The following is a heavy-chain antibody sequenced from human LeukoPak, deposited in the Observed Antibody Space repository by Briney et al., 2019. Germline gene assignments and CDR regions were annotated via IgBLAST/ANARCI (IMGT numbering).Heavy chain of an antibody. CDR1: GFTFSSYS. CDR3: ARDVVGATTWFDP. Sequence: PGGSLRLSCAASGFTFSSYSMNWVRRAPGKGLEWVSSISSSSSYIYYADSVKGRFTISRDNAKNSLYLQMNSLRVEDTAVYYCARDVVGATTWFDPWGQGTLVTVSS. J-gene: IGHJ5*02. V-gene: IGHV3-21*01. D-gene: IGHD1-26*01. CDR2: ISSSSSYI.